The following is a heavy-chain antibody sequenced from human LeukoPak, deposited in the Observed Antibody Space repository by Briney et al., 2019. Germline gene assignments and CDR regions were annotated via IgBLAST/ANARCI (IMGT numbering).Heavy chain of an antibody. CDR3: AREWEYCSSTSCYGTFDY. V-gene: IGHV3-21*01. Sequence: GGSLRLSCAASGFTFSSYSMNWVRQAPGKGLEWVSSISSSSSYIYYADSVKGRFTISRDNAKNSLYLQMNSLRAKDTAVYYCAREWEYCSSTSCYGTFDYWGQGTLVTVSS. J-gene: IGHJ4*02. CDR1: GFTFSSYS. CDR2: ISSSSSYI. D-gene: IGHD2-2*01.